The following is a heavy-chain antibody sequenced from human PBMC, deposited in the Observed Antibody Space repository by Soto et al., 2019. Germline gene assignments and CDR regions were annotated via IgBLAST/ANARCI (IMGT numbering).Heavy chain of an antibody. J-gene: IGHJ6*02. Sequence: GGSLRLSCAASGFTFSSYAMHWVRQAPGKGLEWVAVISYDGSNKYYADSVKGRFTISRDNSKNTLYLQMNSLRAEDTAVYYCACERLELRYYYGMDVWGQGSTVTVSS. D-gene: IGHD1-7*01. CDR2: ISYDGSNK. CDR3: ACERLELRYYYGMDV. CDR1: GFTFSSYA. V-gene: IGHV3-30-3*01.